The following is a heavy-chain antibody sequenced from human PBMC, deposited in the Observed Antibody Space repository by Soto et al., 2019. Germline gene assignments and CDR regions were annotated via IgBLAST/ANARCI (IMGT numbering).Heavy chain of an antibody. D-gene: IGHD3-22*01. CDR3: AKDQSNSKPLYYFDF. Sequence: GGSLRLSCAASGFTFSIYAMTWVRQSPGKGLEWVSSMSRTGDNTYYADSVKGRFTISRDNSKNTLYLQMNSLRAEDTAIYYCAKDQSNSKPLYYFDFWGPGTLVTVSS. J-gene: IGHJ4*02. CDR1: GFTFSIYA. V-gene: IGHV3-23*01. CDR2: MSRTGDNT.